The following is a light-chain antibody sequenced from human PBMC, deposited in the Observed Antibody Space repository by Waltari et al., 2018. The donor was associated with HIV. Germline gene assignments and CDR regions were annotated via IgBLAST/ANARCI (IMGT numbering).Light chain of an antibody. CDR1: NSNIGAGYD. J-gene: IGLJ3*02. CDR2: GNT. V-gene: IGLV1-40*01. Sequence: QSVLTQPPSVSGAPGRKVPISCTGSNSNIGAGYDVTWYQQCPGTAPKVLIYGNTNRPSGVPDRFSASKSGNSASLAITGLQAADEGDYYCQSYDNGLNGWVFGGGTKLTV. CDR3: QSYDNGLNGWV.